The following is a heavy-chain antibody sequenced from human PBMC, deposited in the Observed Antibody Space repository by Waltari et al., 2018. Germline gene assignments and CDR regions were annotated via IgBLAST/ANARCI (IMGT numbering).Heavy chain of an antibody. CDR3: ARGGGRGGSFSFHMDV. CDR2: IIPMFGRT. J-gene: IGHJ6*03. Sequence: QVQLVQSGAEVKKPGSSVKVSCKASGGTFGSYAISWLRQAPGQGLEWMGGIIPMFGRTNYPQKFQDRVKITADESTSIAYMELSGLRFEDTAVYFCARGGGRGGSFSFHMDVWGKGTTVTISS. V-gene: IGHV1-69*12. CDR1: GGTFGSYA. D-gene: IGHD3-10*01.